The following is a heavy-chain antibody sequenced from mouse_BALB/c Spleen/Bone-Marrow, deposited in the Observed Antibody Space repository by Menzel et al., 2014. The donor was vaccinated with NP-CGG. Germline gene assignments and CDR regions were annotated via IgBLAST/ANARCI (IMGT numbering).Heavy chain of an antibody. V-gene: IGHV3-6*02. CDR1: GFSITSGYY. CDR3: ARALGSYVWYFDV. J-gene: IGHJ1*01. D-gene: IGHD1-1*02. CDR2: ITFDGSY. Sequence: VQLKESGPGLMKPSQSLSLTCSVTGFSITSGYYWNWIRQFPGHTLEWMGYITFDGSYDYNPSLKSRISITRDTSNNQFFLKLNSVTAEDTASYYCARALGSYVWYFDVWGAGITVTVSS.